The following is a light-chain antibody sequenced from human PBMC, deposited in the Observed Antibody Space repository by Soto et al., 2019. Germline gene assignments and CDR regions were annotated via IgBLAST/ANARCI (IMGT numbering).Light chain of an antibody. J-gene: IGLJ1*01. Sequence: QSVLTQPPSVAGAPGQRGTISFTGSSSNIGEGYDVHWYQQLPGTAPKLLIYGNSNRPSWVPDRFSGSKSGTSASLASTGLQAEDEADYYCQYYDSSLSGLVFGTGTKRTVL. CDR3: QYYDSSLSGLV. CDR2: GNS. V-gene: IGLV1-40*01. CDR1: SSNIGEGYD.